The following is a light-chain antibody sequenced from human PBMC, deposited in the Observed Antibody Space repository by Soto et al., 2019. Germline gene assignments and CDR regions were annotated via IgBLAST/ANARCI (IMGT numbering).Light chain of an antibody. J-gene: IGKJ1*01. CDR1: QSVSSSY. Sequence: EIVLTQSPGTLSLSPWERATLSCRASQSVSSSYLAWYQQKPVQAPRLLIYGASSRATGIPDRFSGSGSGTDFTLSISRLEPEDFAVYYCQQYGSSPTWTFGQGTKVDIK. CDR2: GAS. CDR3: QQYGSSPTWT. V-gene: IGKV3-20*01.